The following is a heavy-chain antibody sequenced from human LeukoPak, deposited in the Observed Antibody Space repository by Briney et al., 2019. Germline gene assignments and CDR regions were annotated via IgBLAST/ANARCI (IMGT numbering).Heavy chain of an antibody. J-gene: IGHJ4*02. D-gene: IGHD6-13*01. Sequence: SVKVSCKASGGTFSSYAISWVRQAPGQGLEWMGGIIPIFGTTNYAQKFQGRVTITTDESTNTAYTELSSRRSEDTAVYYCARDSSSWPFDYWGQGTLVTVSS. CDR3: ARDSSSWPFDY. CDR2: IIPIFGTT. V-gene: IGHV1-69*05. CDR1: GGTFSSYA.